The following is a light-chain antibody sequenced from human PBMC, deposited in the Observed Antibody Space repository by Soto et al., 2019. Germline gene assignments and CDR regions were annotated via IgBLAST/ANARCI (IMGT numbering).Light chain of an antibody. J-gene: IGKJ2*01. CDR1: QSVSSY. CDR3: QQRSNWPPMYT. Sequence: EIVLTQSPATLSLSPGERATLSCRASQSVSSYLAWYQQKPGQAPRLLIYDVSKRATGIPARFSGSGSGTDFTLTISSLEPDDFAVYYCQQRSNWPPMYTFGQGTKLEIK. CDR2: DVS. V-gene: IGKV3-11*01.